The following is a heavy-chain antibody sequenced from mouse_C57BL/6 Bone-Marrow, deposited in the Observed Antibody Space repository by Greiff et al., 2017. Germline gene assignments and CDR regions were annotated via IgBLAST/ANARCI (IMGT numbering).Heavy chain of an antibody. CDR3: TATVVAEDY. V-gene: IGHV14-4*01. J-gene: IGHJ2*01. D-gene: IGHD1-1*01. CDR1: GFNIKDYY. Sequence: VQLQQSGAELVRPGASVKLSCTASGFNIKDYYMHWVKQRPEQGLEWIGWIDPENGDTEYASKFQGKATITADTSSNTAYLQLSSLTSEDTAVYYCTATVVAEDYWGQGTTLTVSS. CDR2: IDPENGDT.